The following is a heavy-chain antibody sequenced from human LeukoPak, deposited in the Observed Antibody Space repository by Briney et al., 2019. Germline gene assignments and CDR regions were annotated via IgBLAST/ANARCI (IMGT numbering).Heavy chain of an antibody. J-gene: IGHJ6*02. D-gene: IGHD2-15*01. CDR1: GGSISSGGYS. Sequence: SQTLSLTCAVSGGSISSGGYSWSWIRQPPGKGLERIGYIYHSGSTYYNPSLKSRVTISVDRSKNQFSLKLSSVTAADTAVYYCARGRVGNWYGMDVWGQGTTVTVSS. V-gene: IGHV4-30-2*01. CDR3: ARGRVGNWYGMDV. CDR2: IYHSGST.